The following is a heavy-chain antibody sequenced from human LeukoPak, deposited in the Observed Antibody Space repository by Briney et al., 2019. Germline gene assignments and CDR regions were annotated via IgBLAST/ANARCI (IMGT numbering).Heavy chain of an antibody. CDR3: ARDGHCGGDCYYFDY. J-gene: IGHJ4*02. D-gene: IGHD2-21*02. CDR1: GGSISSGSYY. CDR2: IYTSGST. V-gene: IGHV4-61*02. Sequence: SETLSLTCTVSGGSISSGSYYWSWIRQPAGKGLEWIGRIYTSGSTNYNPSLKSRVTISVDTSKIQFSLKLSSVTAADTAVYYCARDGHCGGDCYYFDYWGQGTLVTVSS.